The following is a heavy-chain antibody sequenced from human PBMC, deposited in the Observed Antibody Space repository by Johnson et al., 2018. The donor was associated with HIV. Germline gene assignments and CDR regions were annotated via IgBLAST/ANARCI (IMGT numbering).Heavy chain of an antibody. V-gene: IGHV3-13*01. D-gene: IGHD3-16*01. J-gene: IGHJ3*02. CDR2: IGSAGDT. Sequence: VQLVESGGGLVKPGGSLRLSCAASGFTFRNYDMHWVRQATVKSLEWVSAIGSAGDTYYSGSVKGRFTISRESAKNSLYLQMNSLRAGDTAVYYCVRDRRGGAFDIWGQGTMVTVSS. CDR3: VRDRRGGAFDI. CDR1: GFTFRNYD.